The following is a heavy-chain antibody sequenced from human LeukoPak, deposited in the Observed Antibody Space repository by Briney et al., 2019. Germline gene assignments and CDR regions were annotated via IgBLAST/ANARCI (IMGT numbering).Heavy chain of an antibody. J-gene: IGHJ4*02. V-gene: IGHV3-23*01. CDR2: ISGSGGST. Sequence: GGSLRLSCAASGFTFSSYAMSWVRQAPGKGLEWVSAISGSGGSTYYADSVKGRFTISRDNSKNTLYLQMNSLRAEDTAVYYCAKDRLSPGYCTSTSCPLDYWGQGTLVTVSS. D-gene: IGHD2-2*01. CDR1: GFTFSSYA. CDR3: AKDRLSPGYCTSTSCPLDY.